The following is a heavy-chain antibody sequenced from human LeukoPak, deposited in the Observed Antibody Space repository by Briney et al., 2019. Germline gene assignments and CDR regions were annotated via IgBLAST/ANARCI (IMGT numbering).Heavy chain of an antibody. CDR2: ISSSGSFI. CDR3: ARERGYSLYYYYYYMDV. D-gene: IGHD2-15*01. J-gene: IGHJ6*03. Sequence: GGSLRLSCAASGFIFSDYYMSWIRQAPGKGLEWVSYISSSGSFIYYADSVKGRFTISRDNAKNSLYLQMNSLRAEDAAVHYCARERGYSLYYYYYYMDVWGKGTTVTVSS. CDR1: GFIFSDYY. V-gene: IGHV3-11*04.